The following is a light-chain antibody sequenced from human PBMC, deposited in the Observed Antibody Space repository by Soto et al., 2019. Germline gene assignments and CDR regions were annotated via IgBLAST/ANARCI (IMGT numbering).Light chain of an antibody. V-gene: IGKV3-20*01. Sequence: EIVLTQSPGTLSLSPGEGATLSCRASQSVGRNYLAWYQQKPGQAPRLLIHTAAIRATGIPDRFSGSGSGTDFTLTIRRLEPDDFALYYCHQYASSPLTFGGGTKVEI. CDR1: QSVGRNY. CDR3: HQYASSPLT. CDR2: TAA. J-gene: IGKJ4*01.